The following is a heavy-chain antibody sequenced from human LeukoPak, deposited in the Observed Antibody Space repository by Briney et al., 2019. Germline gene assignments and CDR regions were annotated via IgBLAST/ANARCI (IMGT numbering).Heavy chain of an antibody. V-gene: IGHV2-70*11. J-gene: IGHJ3*02. Sequence: RESGPALVKPTQTLTLTCTFSEFSLSTYGMCLSWIRQPPGKALEWLARIDWDDDKYYSTSLKTRLTISKDTSKNQVVLTMTDMDPVDTATYYCAHTTYYYDSSGGRAFDIWGQGRMVTVSS. CDR1: EFSLSTYGMC. D-gene: IGHD3-22*01. CDR3: AHTTYYYDSSGGRAFDI. CDR2: IDWDDDK.